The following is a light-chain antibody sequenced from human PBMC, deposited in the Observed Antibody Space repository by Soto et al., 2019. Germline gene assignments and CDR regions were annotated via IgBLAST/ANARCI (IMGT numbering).Light chain of an antibody. CDR2: GNS. Sequence: QLVLTQPPSVSGAPGQRVTISCTGSSSNIGAGYDVHWYQQLPGTAPKLLIYGNSNRPSGVPDRFSGSKSGTSAALAITGLHAEDEPDYYCQSSDTSLSAGVFVGGTQVTVL. CDR3: QSSDTSLSAGV. J-gene: IGLJ3*02. V-gene: IGLV1-40*01. CDR1: SSNIGAGYD.